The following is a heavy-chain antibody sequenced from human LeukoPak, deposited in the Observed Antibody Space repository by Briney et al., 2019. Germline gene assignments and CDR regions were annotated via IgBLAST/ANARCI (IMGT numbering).Heavy chain of an antibody. V-gene: IGHV3-7*01. CDR2: INQDESEK. J-gene: IGHJ4*02. CDR1: GFTFSDFW. Sequence: GGSLRLSCAAYGFTFSDFWMSWVRQAPGKGLEWVADINQDESEKYYVDSMRGRFTISRDNAENSLYLLMNSLRAEDTALCYCARESRPEGRLIDIDFWGQGTLVTVSS. D-gene: IGHD1-1*01. CDR3: ARESRPEGRLIDIDF.